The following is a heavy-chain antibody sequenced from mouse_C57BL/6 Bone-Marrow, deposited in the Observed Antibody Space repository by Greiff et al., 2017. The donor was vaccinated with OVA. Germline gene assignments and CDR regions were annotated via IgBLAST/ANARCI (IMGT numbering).Heavy chain of an antibody. CDR1: GYTFTSYW. J-gene: IGHJ4*01. CDR3: ARGAYSNLYYAMDY. CDR2: IHPNSGST. D-gene: IGHD2-5*01. V-gene: IGHV1-64*01. Sequence: QVQLKEPGAELVKPGASVKLSCKASGYTFTSYWMHWVKQRPGQGLEWIGMIHPNSGSTNYNEKFKSKATLTVDKSSSTAYMQLSSLTSEDSAVYYGARGAYSNLYYAMDYWGQGTSVTVSS.